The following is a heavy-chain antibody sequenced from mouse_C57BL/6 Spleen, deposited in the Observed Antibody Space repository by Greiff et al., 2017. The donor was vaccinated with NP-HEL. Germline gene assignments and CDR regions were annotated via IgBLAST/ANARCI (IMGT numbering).Heavy chain of an antibody. Sequence: VKLVESGGGLVKPGGSLKLSCAASGFTFSSYTMSWVRQTPEKRLEWVATISGGGGNTYYPDSVKGRFTISRDNAKNTLYLQMSSLRSEDTALYYCARQGYGSSYDYFDYWGQGTTLTVSS. CDR2: ISGGGGNT. CDR3: ARQGYGSSYDYFDY. V-gene: IGHV5-9*01. D-gene: IGHD1-1*01. CDR1: GFTFSSYT. J-gene: IGHJ2*01.